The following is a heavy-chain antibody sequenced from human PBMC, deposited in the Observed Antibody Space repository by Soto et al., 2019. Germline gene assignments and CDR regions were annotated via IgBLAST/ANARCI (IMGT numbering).Heavy chain of an antibody. J-gene: IGHJ4*02. Sequence: ASVKVSCKASGYTFTNYYIHWVRQAPGQGLEWMGIINPSGGTTSYAQKFRGRVTLTRDTSTTTAHMELSSLRSEDTAVYYCARDLASAGDYWGQGTLVTVSS. V-gene: IGHV1-46*01. CDR1: GYTFTNYY. CDR3: ARDLASAGDY. D-gene: IGHD6-13*01. CDR2: INPSGGTT.